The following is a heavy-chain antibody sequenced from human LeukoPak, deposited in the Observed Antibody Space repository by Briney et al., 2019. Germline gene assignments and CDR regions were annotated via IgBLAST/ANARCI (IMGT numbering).Heavy chain of an antibody. CDR3: AKDTGTMVRGVIGYFDY. D-gene: IGHD3-10*01. CDR1: GFTFSSYA. Sequence: GGSLRLSCAASGFTFSSYAMSWVRQAPGKGLEWVSAISGSGGSTYYADSVKGRFTISRDNSKNTLYLQMNSLRAEDTAVYYCAKDTGTMVRGVIGYFDYWGQGTLVTVS. V-gene: IGHV3-23*01. CDR2: ISGSGGST. J-gene: IGHJ4*02.